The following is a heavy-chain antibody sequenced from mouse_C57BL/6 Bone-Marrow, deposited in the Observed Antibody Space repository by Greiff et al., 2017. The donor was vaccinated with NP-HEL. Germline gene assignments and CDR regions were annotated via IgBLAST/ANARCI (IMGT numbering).Heavy chain of an antibody. CDR3: ANFGVTSVAY. J-gene: IGHJ3*01. V-gene: IGHV5-6*02. CDR1: GFTFSSYG. Sequence: DVKLVESGGDLVKPGGSLKLSCAASGFTFSSYGMSWVRQTPDKRLEWVATISSGGSYTYYPDSVKGRFTISRDNAKNTLYLQMSSLKSEDTAMYYCANFGVTSVAYWGQGTLVTVSA. D-gene: IGHD2-2*01. CDR2: ISSGGSYT.